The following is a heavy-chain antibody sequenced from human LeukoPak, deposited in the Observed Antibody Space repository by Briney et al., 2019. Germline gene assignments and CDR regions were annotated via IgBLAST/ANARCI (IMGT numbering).Heavy chain of an antibody. V-gene: IGHV4-34*01. CDR3: ARIKSHYPDYYDSSGYSYCFDY. CDR2: INHSEST. CDR1: GGSFSGYY. D-gene: IGHD3-22*01. J-gene: IGHJ4*02. Sequence: SETLSLTCAVYGGSFSGYYWSWILQPPGKGLEWIGEINHSESTNYNPSLKSRVTISVDTSKNQFFLKLRSVTAADTAVYYCARIKSHYPDYYDSSGYSYCFDYWGQGTLVTVSS.